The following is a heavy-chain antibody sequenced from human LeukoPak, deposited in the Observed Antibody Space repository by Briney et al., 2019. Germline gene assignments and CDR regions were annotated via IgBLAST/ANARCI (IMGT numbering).Heavy chain of an antibody. Sequence: GGSLRLSCAASGFTFSSYAMSWVRQAPGKGLEWVSAISGSGGSTYYADSVKGRFTISRDNSKNTLYLQMNSLRAEDTAVYYCANTYYYGSGSYGAFDIWGQGTMVTVSS. CDR1: GFTFSSYA. CDR3: ANTYYYGSGSYGAFDI. V-gene: IGHV3-23*01. D-gene: IGHD3-10*01. CDR2: ISGSGGST. J-gene: IGHJ3*02.